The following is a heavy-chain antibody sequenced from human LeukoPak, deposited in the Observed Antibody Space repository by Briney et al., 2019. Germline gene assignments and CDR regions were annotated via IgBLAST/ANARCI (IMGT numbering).Heavy chain of an antibody. CDR2: IYYSGST. V-gene: IGHV4-39*07. CDR3: AARIAVAAVIRFDY. J-gene: IGHJ4*02. D-gene: IGHD6-19*01. CDR1: GGSISSYY. Sequence: KSSETLSLTCTVSGGSISSYYWGWIRQPPGKGLEWIGSIYYSGSTYYNPSLKSRVTISVDTSKNQFSLKLSSVTAADTAVYYCAARIAVAAVIRFDYWGQGTLVTVSS.